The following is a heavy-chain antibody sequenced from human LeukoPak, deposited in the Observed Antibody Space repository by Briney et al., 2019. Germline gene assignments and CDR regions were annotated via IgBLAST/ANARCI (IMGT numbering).Heavy chain of an antibody. V-gene: IGHV3-74*01. CDR3: ARSHPTETTLDYFDY. D-gene: IGHD4-17*01. CDR1: GFTFSSYW. CDR2: INSDGSST. Sequence: GGSLRLSCAASGFTFSSYWMHWVRQAPGKGLVWVSRINSDGSSTSYADSVKGRFTISRDNAKNTLYLQMNSLRAEDTAVYYCARSHPTETTLDYFDYWGQGTLVTVSS. J-gene: IGHJ4*02.